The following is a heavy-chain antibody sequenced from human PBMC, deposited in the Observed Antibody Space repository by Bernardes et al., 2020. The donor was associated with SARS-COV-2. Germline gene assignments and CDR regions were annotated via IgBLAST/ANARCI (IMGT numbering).Heavy chain of an antibody. CDR2: IYTSGST. J-gene: IGHJ5*02. Sequence: ETLSLTCTVSGGSISSYYWSWIRQPAGKGLEWIGRIYTSGSTNYNPSLKSRVTMSVDTSKNQFSLKLSSVTAADTAVYYCARGRSCSGGSCYWRSWFDPWGQGTLVTVSS. CDR3: ARGRSCSGGSCYWRSWFDP. V-gene: IGHV4-4*07. CDR1: GGSISSYY. D-gene: IGHD2-15*01.